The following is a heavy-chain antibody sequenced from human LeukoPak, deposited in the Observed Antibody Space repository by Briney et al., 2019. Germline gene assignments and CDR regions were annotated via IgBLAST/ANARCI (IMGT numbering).Heavy chain of an antibody. CDR2: ISTSSSYT. D-gene: IGHD3-9*01. V-gene: IGHV3-11*03. J-gene: IGHJ1*01. CDR1: GFTFSDYY. Sequence: PGGSLRLSCAASGFTFSDYYMSWIRQAPGKGLEWVSYISTSSSYTNYADSVKGRFTISRDNAKNSLYLQMNSLRAEDTAVYYCVRGFFHYDILTGYSPAEYFHHWGQGTLVTVSS. CDR3: VRGFFHYDILTGYSPAEYFHH.